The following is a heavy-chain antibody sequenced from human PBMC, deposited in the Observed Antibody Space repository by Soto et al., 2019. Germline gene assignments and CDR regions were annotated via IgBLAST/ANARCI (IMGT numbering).Heavy chain of an antibody. CDR2: ISAYNGNT. D-gene: IGHD2-8*01. Sequence: GASVKVSCKASGYTFTSYGISWVRQAPGQGLEWMGWISAYNGNTNYAQKLQGRVTMTTDTSTSTAYMELRSLRSDDTAVYYCARDRPYCTNGVCYDYYYYMDVWGKGTTVTVSS. J-gene: IGHJ6*03. V-gene: IGHV1-18*01. CDR1: GYTFTSYG. CDR3: ARDRPYCTNGVCYDYYYYMDV.